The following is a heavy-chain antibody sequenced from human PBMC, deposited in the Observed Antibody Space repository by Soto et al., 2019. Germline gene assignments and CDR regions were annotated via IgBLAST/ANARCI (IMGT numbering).Heavy chain of an antibody. V-gene: IGHV3-30*18. CDR2: ISDDGTEE. Sequence: QVHLVESGGGVVQPGRSLRLSCAASGFTFSSYGMHWVRQAPGKGPEWVAVISDDGTEEFYADSVKGRFTISRDNSKNTLHLQINSLRPDDSATYYCVKDQEEQLVVAVYYFDFWGQGTRVTVSS. D-gene: IGHD6-13*01. CDR1: GFTFSSYG. J-gene: IGHJ4*02. CDR3: VKDQEEQLVVAVYYFDF.